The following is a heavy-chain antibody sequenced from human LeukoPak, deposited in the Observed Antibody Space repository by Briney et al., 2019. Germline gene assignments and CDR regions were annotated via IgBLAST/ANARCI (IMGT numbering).Heavy chain of an antibody. Sequence: ASVKVSCKASGYTFTSYAIHWVRQAPGQRLEWMGWISAGNGNTKYSQKFQGRVTITRDTSASTAYMELSSLRSEDTAVYYCARGGLGDAFDIWGQGTMVTVSS. V-gene: IGHV1-3*01. J-gene: IGHJ3*02. D-gene: IGHD5-12*01. CDR1: GYTFTSYA. CDR3: ARGGLGDAFDI. CDR2: ISAGNGNT.